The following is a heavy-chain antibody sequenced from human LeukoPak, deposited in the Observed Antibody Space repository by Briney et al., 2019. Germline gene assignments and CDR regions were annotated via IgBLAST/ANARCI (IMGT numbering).Heavy chain of an antibody. CDR1: GGSISSSSYY. CDR3: ARSPLYYDSRPYWYFDL. CDR2: IYYSGST. V-gene: IGHV4-39*07. D-gene: IGHD3-22*01. Sequence: SETLSLTCTVSGGSISSSSYYWGWIRQPPGKGLEWIGSIYYSGSTYYNPSLKSRVTISVDTSKNQFSLKLSSVTAADTAVYYCARSPLYYDSRPYWYFDLWGRGTLVTVSS. J-gene: IGHJ2*01.